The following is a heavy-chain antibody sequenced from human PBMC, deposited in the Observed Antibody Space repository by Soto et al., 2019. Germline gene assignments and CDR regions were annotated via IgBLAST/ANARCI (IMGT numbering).Heavy chain of an antibody. CDR1: GFTFSSYG. Sequence: PGGSLRHSWAASGFTFSSYGMHWVRQAPGKGLEWVAVIWYDGSNKYYADSVKGRFTISRDNSKNTLYLQMNSLRAEDTAVYYCARDYRDAFDIWGQGTMVTVSS. CDR2: IWYDGSNK. CDR3: ARDYRDAFDI. J-gene: IGHJ3*02. V-gene: IGHV3-33*01.